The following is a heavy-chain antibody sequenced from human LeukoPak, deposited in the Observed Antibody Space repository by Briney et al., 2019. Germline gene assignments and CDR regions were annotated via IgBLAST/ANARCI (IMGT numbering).Heavy chain of an antibody. CDR1: GFTFSSYA. D-gene: IGHD6-19*01. J-gene: IGHJ4*02. Sequence: SGGSLRLSCAASGFTFSSYAMSWVRQAPGKRLEWVSAISGSGGSTYYADSVKGRFTISRDNSKNTLYLQMNSLRAEDTAVYYCAKAWLGPSGCIDYWGQGTLVTVST. V-gene: IGHV3-23*01. CDR3: AKAWLGPSGCIDY. CDR2: ISGSGGST.